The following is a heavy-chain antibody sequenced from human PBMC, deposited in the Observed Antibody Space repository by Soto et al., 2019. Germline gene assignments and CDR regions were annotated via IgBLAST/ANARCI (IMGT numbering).Heavy chain of an antibody. CDR2: INHSGST. J-gene: IGHJ6*03. D-gene: IGHD6-13*01. Sequence: ETLSLTCAVYGGSFSGYYWSWIRQPPGKGLEWIGEINHSGSTNYNPSLKSRVTISVDTSKNQFSLKLSSVTAADTAVYYCARGSIAAGYYYYYYMDVWGKGTTVTVSS. CDR1: GGSFSGYY. V-gene: IGHV4-34*01. CDR3: ARGSIAAGYYYYYYMDV.